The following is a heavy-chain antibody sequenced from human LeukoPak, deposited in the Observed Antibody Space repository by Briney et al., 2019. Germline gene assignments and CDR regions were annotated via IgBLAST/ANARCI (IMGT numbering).Heavy chain of an antibody. CDR1: GFTFSSYG. CDR3: AKDTSGSLYYFDY. CDR2: ISYDGSNK. V-gene: IGHV3-30*18. D-gene: IGHD1-26*01. Sequence: GGSLRLSCAASGFTFSSYGMHWVRQAPGKGLEWVGVISYDGSNKYYADSVKGRFTISRDNSKNTLYLQMNSLRAEDTAVYYCAKDTSGSLYYFDYWGQGTLVTVSS. J-gene: IGHJ4*02.